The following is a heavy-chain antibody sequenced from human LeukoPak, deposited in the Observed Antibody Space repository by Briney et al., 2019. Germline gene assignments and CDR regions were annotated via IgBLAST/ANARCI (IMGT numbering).Heavy chain of an antibody. Sequence: GSSVKVSCKASGGTFTSYAISWVRQAPGQGLGWMGGIIPIFGTANYAQKFQGRVTITADKSTSTAYMELSSLRSEDTAVYYCARYRRIAAAGISWFDPWGQGTLVTVSS. CDR2: IIPIFGTA. CDR1: GGTFTSYA. D-gene: IGHD6-13*01. CDR3: ARYRRIAAAGISWFDP. J-gene: IGHJ5*02. V-gene: IGHV1-69*06.